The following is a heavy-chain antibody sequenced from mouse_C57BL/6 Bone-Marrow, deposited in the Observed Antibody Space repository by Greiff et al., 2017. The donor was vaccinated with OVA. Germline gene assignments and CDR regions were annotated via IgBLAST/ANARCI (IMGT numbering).Heavy chain of an antibody. CDR2: IWGVGST. CDR3: ASDDYVPFAY. J-gene: IGHJ3*01. D-gene: IGHD2-4*01. Sequence: VQVVESGPGLVAPSQSLSITCTVSGFSLTSYGVDWVRQSPGKGLEWLGVIWGVGSTNYNSALKSRLSISKDNSKSQVFLKMNSLQTDDTAMYYCASDDYVPFAYWGQGTLVTVSA. V-gene: IGHV2-6*01. CDR1: GFSLTSYG.